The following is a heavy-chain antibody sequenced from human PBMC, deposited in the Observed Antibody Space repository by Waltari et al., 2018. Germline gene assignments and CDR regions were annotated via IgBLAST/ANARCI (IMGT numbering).Heavy chain of an antibody. J-gene: IGHJ3*01. CDR2: VSYSGTT. D-gene: IGHD5-12*01. CDR1: GFSITSNRHY. V-gene: IGHV4-39*01. Sequence: QLQLQESGPRLVRPSETLSLICRVSGFSITSNRHYLAWIRQSPGQGLEGIGTVSYSGTTYISPSLKSRVSVSRDTSKNQVSLILGSVTAADMAVYYCATYIGASVGTAAFDVWGQGKMVTVSS. CDR3: ATYIGASVGTAAFDV.